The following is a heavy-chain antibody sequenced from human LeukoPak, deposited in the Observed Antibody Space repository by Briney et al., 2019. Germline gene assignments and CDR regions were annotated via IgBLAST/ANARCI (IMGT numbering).Heavy chain of an antibody. CDR2: IYNSEST. D-gene: IGHD2-15*01. V-gene: IGHV4-59*08. CDR3: ARHCSGGTCPLSFDAFDI. Sequence: SETLSLTCTVPGGPISSFYWSWIRQPPGKGLEWIGYIYNSESTNYNPSLKSGVTISVDTSKNQFSLMLTSVTASDTAMYYCARHCSGGTCPLSFDAFDIWGQGTMVTVSS. J-gene: IGHJ3*02. CDR1: GGPISSFY.